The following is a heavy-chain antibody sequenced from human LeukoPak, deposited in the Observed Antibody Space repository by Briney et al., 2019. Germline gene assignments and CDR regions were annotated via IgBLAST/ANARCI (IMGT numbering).Heavy chain of an antibody. V-gene: IGHV3-23*01. CDR2: ISISGDST. D-gene: IGHD6-13*01. CDR3: ATLSVAAADWDDDY. J-gene: IGHJ4*02. Sequence: GRSLRLSCAASGFTFSSYGMHWVRQAPGKGLEWVSGISISGDSTYYADSVKGRFTISRDNSKNTLYLQMNSLRAEDTAVYYCATLSVAAADWDDDYWGQGTLLTVSS. CDR1: GFTFSSYG.